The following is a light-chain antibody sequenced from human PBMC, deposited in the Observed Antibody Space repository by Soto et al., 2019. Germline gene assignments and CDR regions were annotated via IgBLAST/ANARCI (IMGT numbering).Light chain of an antibody. V-gene: IGKV3-20*01. CDR1: QSVSSSY. Sequence: EIVLTQSPGTLSLSPGERATLSCRASQSVSSSYLAWYQQKPGQAPRLLIYGASSRATGIPDRFSCSGSGTDFTLTISRLEPEDFAVYYCQQYGSSSWRFGQGNKVEIK. CDR3: QQYGSSSWR. J-gene: IGKJ1*01. CDR2: GAS.